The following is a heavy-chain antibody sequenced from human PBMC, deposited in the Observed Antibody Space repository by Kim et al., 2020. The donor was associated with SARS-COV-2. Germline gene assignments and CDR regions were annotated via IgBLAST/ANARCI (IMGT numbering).Heavy chain of an antibody. Sequence: DSVKGRFTISRDNYMDTLFLQMNSLRPEDSAVYYCATREGYGDRWGAFDIWGQGTMVTVSS. J-gene: IGHJ3*02. V-gene: IGHV3-23*01. CDR3: ATREGYGDRWGAFDI. D-gene: IGHD4-17*01.